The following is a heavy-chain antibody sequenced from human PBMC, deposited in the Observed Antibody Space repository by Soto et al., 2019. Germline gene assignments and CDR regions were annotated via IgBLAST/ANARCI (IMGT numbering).Heavy chain of an antibody. V-gene: IGHV3-33*01. D-gene: IGHD6-25*01. CDR3: ARTAIAPGGLDYYGMDV. Sequence: GGSLRLSCAASGFTFSSYGMHWVRQAPGKGLEWVAVIWYDGSNKYYADSVKGRFTISRDNSKNTLYLQMNSLRAEDTAMYYCARTAIAPGGLDYYGMDVWGQGTTVTVSS. CDR1: GFTFSSYG. J-gene: IGHJ6*02. CDR2: IWYDGSNK.